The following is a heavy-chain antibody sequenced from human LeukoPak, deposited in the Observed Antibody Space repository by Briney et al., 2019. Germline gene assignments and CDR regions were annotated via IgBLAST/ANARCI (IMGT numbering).Heavy chain of an antibody. J-gene: IGHJ4*02. D-gene: IGHD5-24*01. CDR3: AMLAKMATIDDFDY. CDR1: GFSFSSYW. V-gene: IGHV3-74*01. Sequence: GGSLRLSCAASGFSFSSYWMHWVRQAPGKGLVWVSRIGSDASSTNYADSVKGRFTISRDNAKNTLYLQMNSLRAEDTAVYYCAMLAKMATIDDFDYWGQGTLVTVSS. CDR2: IGSDASST.